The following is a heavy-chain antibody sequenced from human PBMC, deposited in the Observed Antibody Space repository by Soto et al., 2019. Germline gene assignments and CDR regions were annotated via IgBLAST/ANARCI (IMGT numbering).Heavy chain of an antibody. CDR2: IYQSKSA. Sequence: SETLSLTCVVSGGSVTSGGHSWSWIRQAPGKGLEWVGSIYQSKSAYYNPSLRSRVAISVDRSNNQVSLRMTSVTAADTAIYYCARGATRLGELSHDYWGQGTLVTVSS. CDR3: ARGATRLGELSHDY. CDR1: GGSVTSGGHS. J-gene: IGHJ4*02. V-gene: IGHV4-30-2*01. D-gene: IGHD3-16*02.